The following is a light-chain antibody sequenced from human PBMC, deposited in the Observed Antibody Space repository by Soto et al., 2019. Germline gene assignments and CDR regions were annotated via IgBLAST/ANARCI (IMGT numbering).Light chain of an antibody. Sequence: QSVLTQPRSVSGSPGQSVIISCTGTSSDVGGYNAVSWYQQNPGKAPKIMIYDVSKRPSGVPDRFSGSKSGNTASLIISGLQAEDEADYYCCSYAGSYIYVFGTGTKVTVL. V-gene: IGLV2-11*01. CDR3: CSYAGSYIYV. CDR2: DVS. CDR1: SSDVGGYNA. J-gene: IGLJ1*01.